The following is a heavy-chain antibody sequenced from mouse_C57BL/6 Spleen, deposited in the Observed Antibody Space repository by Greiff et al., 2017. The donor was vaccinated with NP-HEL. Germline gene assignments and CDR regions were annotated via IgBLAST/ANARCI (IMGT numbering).Heavy chain of an antibody. J-gene: IGHJ4*01. CDR2: IDPSDSYT. V-gene: IGHV1-69*01. CDR3: ARDDYDRYAMDY. CDR1: GYTFTSYW. D-gene: IGHD2-4*01. Sequence: VQLQQPGAELVMPGASVKLSCKASGYTFTSYWMHWVKQRPGQGLEWIGEIDPSDSYTNYNQKFKGKSTLTVDKSSSTAYMQLSSLTSEDSAVYYCARDDYDRYAMDYWGQGTSVTVSS.